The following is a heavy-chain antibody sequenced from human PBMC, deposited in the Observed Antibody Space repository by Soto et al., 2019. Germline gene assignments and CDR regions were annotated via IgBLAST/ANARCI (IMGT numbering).Heavy chain of an antibody. CDR3: ARASGVVVVGGFDY. CDR2: INSDGSST. J-gene: IGHJ4*02. CDR1: GFTFSSYW. Sequence: GGSLRLSCAASGFTFSSYWMHWVRQAPGKGLVWVSRINSDGSSTSYADSVKGRFTISRDNAKNTLYLQMNSLRAEDTAVYYCARASGVVVVGGFDYWGQGTLVTVSS. D-gene: IGHD2-15*01. V-gene: IGHV3-74*01.